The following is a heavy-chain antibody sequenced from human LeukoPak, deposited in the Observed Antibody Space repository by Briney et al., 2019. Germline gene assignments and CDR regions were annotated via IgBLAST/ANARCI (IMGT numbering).Heavy chain of an antibody. Sequence: GGSLRLSCAASGSTFSSYWMSWVRQAPGKGLEWVANINQEGSEKNYVDSVKGRFTISRDNAKNSLYLQMNSLRAEDTAVYYCARWGGPYYFDYWGQGTLVTVSS. CDR1: GSTFSSYW. D-gene: IGHD3-16*01. J-gene: IGHJ4*02. CDR2: INQEGSEK. V-gene: IGHV3-7*01. CDR3: ARWGGPYYFDY.